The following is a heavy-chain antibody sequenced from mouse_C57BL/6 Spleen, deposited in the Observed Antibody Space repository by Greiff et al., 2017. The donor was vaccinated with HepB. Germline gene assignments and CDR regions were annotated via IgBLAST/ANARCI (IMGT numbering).Heavy chain of an antibody. V-gene: IGHV1-5*01. D-gene: IGHD1-1*01. J-gene: IGHJ3*01. CDR2: IYPGNSDT. CDR1: GYTFTSYW. Sequence: VQLKQSGTVLARPGASVKMSCKTSGYTFTSYWMHWVKQRPGQGLEWIGAIYPGNSDTSYNQKFKGKAKLTAVTSASTAYMELSSLTNEDSAVYYCTTFYYYGSSPFAYWGQGTLVTVSA. CDR3: TTFYYYGSSPFAY.